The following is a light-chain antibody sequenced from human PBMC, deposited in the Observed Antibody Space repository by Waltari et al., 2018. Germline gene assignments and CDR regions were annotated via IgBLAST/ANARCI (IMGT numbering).Light chain of an antibody. V-gene: IGLV3-21*02. CDR1: NIGGKS. Sequence: SYVLTQPPSVSVAPGQTARITCGVKNIGGKSVHWYQQMPGQAPILGVSDESDWPSGIPERCSGSNSGNTATLTISRVEAGDEADYYCQVWDGNSDHAVFGGGTQLTVL. CDR3: QVWDGNSDHAV. CDR2: DES. J-gene: IGLJ7*01.